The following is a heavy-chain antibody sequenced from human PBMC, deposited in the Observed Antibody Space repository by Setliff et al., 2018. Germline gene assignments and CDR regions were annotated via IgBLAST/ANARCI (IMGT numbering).Heavy chain of an antibody. CDR3: ARDSVTLGQLERRGGWHYYGMDV. D-gene: IGHD1-1*01. CDR2: ITPIFETA. CDR1: GGTFSGYA. J-gene: IGHJ6*02. V-gene: IGHV1-69*06. Sequence: SVKVSCKASGGTFSGYAFSWVRQAPEQGLEWIGGITPIFETAHYAEKFRDRVMITADKSTTTVHMELSSLTSEDTAVYFCARDSVTLGQLERRGGWHYYGMDVWGQGTTVTVSS.